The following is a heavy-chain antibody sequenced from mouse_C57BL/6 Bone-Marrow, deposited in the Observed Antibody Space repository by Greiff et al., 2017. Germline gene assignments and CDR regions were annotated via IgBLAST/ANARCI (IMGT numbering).Heavy chain of an antibody. D-gene: IGHD1-1*01. Sequence: QVQLQQSGAELARPGASVKMSCKASGYTFPSYTMHWVKQRPGQGLEWIGYINPSSGYTKYNQKFKDKATLTADKSSSTAYMQLISLTSEDSAVYYCARLRTTVYWGQGTLVTVSA. CDR1: GYTFPSYT. V-gene: IGHV1-4*01. J-gene: IGHJ3*01. CDR3: ARLRTTVY. CDR2: INPSSGYT.